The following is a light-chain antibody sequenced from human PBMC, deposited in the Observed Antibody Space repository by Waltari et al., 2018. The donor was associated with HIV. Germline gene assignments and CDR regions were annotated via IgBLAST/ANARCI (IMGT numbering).Light chain of an antibody. V-gene: IGLV2-14*01. CDR3: SSYTTRSTPDPNWV. J-gene: IGLJ3*02. CDR1: SSDVGGYNY. CDR2: EVS. Sequence: QSALTQPASVSGSPGQSITISCTGTSSDVGGYNYVSWYQQHPGKAPKLMIFEVSNRPSGVSNRFSGSKAVNPASLTISGLQAEDEADYYCSSYTTRSTPDPNWVFGGGTKLTVL.